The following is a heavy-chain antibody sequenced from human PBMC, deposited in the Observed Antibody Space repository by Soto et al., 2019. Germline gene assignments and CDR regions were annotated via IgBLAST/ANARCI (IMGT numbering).Heavy chain of an antibody. CDR3: ARLSEYYYYGMDV. Sequence: SETLSLTCTVSGGSISSYYWSWIRQPPGNGLEWIGYIYYSGSTNYNPSLKSRVTISVDTSKNQFSLKLSSVTAADTAVYYCARLSEYYYYGMDVWGQGTTVTVSS. J-gene: IGHJ6*02. CDR1: GGSISSYY. V-gene: IGHV4-59*01. CDR2: IYYSGST. D-gene: IGHD3-16*02.